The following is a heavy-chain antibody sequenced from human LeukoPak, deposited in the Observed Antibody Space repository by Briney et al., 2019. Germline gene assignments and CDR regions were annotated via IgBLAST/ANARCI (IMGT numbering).Heavy chain of an antibody. CDR2: INPNSGGT. J-gene: IGHJ4*02. CDR1: GYTFTGYY. V-gene: IGHV1-2*06. CDR3: ARRPFYDSSGYYYVELDY. D-gene: IGHD3-22*01. Sequence: ASVKVSCKASGYTFTGYYMHWVRQAPGQGLEWMGRINPNSGGTNYAQKFQGRVTMTRDTSISTAYIELSRLRSDDTAVYYCARRPFYDSSGYYYVELDYWGQGTLVTVSS.